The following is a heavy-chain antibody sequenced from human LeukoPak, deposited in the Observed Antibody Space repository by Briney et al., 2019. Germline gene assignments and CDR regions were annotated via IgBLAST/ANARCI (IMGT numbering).Heavy chain of an antibody. D-gene: IGHD3-10*01. J-gene: IGHJ4*02. CDR2: ISYDGSNK. V-gene: IGHV3-30-3*01. Sequence: PGGSLRLSCAASGFTFSTYAMHWVRQGPGKGLEWVAVISYDGSNKYYADSVKGRFTISRDNSKNTLYLQMGSLSAEDTAVYYCARTTTPHYYGSGSYALGYWGQGTLVTVSS. CDR1: GFTFSTYA. CDR3: ARTTTPHYYGSGSYALGY.